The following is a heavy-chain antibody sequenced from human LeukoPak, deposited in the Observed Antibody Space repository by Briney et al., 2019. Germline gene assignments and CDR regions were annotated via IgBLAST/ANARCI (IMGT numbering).Heavy chain of an antibody. D-gene: IGHD1-26*01. CDR1: GFTFSSYG. V-gene: IGHV3-23*01. CDR2: ISSNGGST. Sequence: PGGSLRLSCAASGFTFSSYGMSWVRQAPGKGLEWVSAISSNGGSTYCADSVKGRFTISRDNSKNTLYLQMNSLRAEDTAVYYCARGGSYLSAFDIWGQGTMVTVSS. J-gene: IGHJ3*02. CDR3: ARGGSYLSAFDI.